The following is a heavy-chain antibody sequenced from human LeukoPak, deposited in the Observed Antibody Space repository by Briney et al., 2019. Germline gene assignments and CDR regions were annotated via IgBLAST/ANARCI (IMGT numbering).Heavy chain of an antibody. J-gene: IGHJ6*03. CDR1: GFTFSDDY. D-gene: IGHD3-22*01. CDR2: ISSSGSSM. CDR3: ARPGYYDSSGYYYNYYYMDV. Sequence: PGGSLRLSCAASGFTFSDDYMSWIRQAPGKGLEWVSCISSSGSSMYYADSANGRGTISRDNAKNSLYLQMDSLSGEDTAVYYCARPGYYDSSGYYYNYYYMDVWGKGTTVTVSS. V-gene: IGHV3-11*04.